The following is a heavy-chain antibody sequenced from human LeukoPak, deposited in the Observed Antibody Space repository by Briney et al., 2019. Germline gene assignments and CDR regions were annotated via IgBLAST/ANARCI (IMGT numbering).Heavy chain of an antibody. CDR3: ARPYYYDSSGSFDY. D-gene: IGHD3-22*01. V-gene: IGHV1-2*02. CDR1: GHTFTGYY. CDR2: INPNSGGT. J-gene: IGHJ4*02. Sequence: ASVKVSCKASGHTFTGYYMHWVRQAPGQGLEWMGWINPNSGGTNYAQKFQGRVTMTRDTSISTAYMELSRLRSDDTAVYYCARPYYYDSSGSFDYWGQGTLVTVSS.